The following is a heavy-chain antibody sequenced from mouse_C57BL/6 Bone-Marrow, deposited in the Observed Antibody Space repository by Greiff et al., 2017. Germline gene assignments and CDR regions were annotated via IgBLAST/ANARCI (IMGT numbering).Heavy chain of an antibody. D-gene: IGHD1-1*01. V-gene: IGHV1-53*01. CDR2: INPSNGGI. Sequence: QVQLQQPGTELVKPGASVKLSCKASGYTFTSYWMHWVKQRPGQGLEWIGTINPSNGGINYNEKFKSKATLTVDKSSSTAYMQLSSLTSEDTAVYYCARNYYGSSHWYFDVWGTGTTVTVSS. CDR3: ARNYYGSSHWYFDV. J-gene: IGHJ1*03. CDR1: GYTFTSYW.